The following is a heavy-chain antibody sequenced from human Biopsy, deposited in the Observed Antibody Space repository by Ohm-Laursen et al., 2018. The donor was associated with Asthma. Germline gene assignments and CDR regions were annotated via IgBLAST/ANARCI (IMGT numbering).Heavy chain of an antibody. CDR3: ARAVDYSHYYGIDV. Sequence: ASVKVSCKTSGYTFNSAGITWVRQAPGQGLEWMGWNSVYNGNTKVAQKLQDRVTMITDTSMSTAYMELRSLRSDDTAVYFCARAVDYSHYYGIDVWGQGTTVTVS. CDR1: GYTFNSAG. V-gene: IGHV1-18*01. D-gene: IGHD3-10*01. CDR2: NSVYNGNT. J-gene: IGHJ6*02.